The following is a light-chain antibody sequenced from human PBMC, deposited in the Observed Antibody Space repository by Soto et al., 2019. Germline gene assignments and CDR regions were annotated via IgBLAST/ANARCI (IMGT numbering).Light chain of an antibody. Sequence: PLTQSPSSLSASVGERVTVTCRASQGIGTYLVWYQQKSGKAPTVLIYASSTLQTGVPSRFSGSGSGTDFSLTISSLHPEDVATYYCQQVDSYPRTFGQGTKVEMK. CDR1: QGIGTY. J-gene: IGKJ1*01. V-gene: IGKV1-9*01. CDR2: ASS. CDR3: QQVDSYPRT.